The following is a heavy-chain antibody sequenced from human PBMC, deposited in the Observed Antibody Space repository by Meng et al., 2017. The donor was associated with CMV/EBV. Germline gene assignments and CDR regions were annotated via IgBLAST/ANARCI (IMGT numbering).Heavy chain of an antibody. Sequence: GGSLSLSCAASGFTFSSYEMNWVRQAPGKGLEWVSYISSSGSTIYYADSVKGRFTISRDNAKNSLYLQMNSLRAEDTAVYYCARDHVYTRERGLFDYWGQGTLVTVSS. CDR3: ARDHVYTRERGLFDY. CDR2: ISSSGSTI. J-gene: IGHJ4*02. D-gene: IGHD5-18*01. V-gene: IGHV3-48*03. CDR1: GFTFSSYE.